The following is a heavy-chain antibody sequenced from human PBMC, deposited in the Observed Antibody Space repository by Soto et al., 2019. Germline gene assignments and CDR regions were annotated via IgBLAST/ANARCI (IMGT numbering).Heavy chain of an antibody. J-gene: IGHJ5*02. CDR1: GFTFSSYC. CDR3: ARDFPGSGSYYNDPGNFMYDNWFDP. D-gene: IGHD3-10*01. CDR2: IWYDGSNK. Sequence: PGGSLRLSCAASGFTFSSYCMHWVRQAPGKGLEWVAVIWYDGSNKYYADSVKGRFTISRDNSKNTLYLQMNSLRAEDTAVYYCARDFPGSGSYYNDPGNFMYDNWFDPWGQGTLVTVSS. V-gene: IGHV3-33*01.